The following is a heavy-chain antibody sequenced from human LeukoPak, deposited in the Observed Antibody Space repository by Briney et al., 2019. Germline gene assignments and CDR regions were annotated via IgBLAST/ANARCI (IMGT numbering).Heavy chain of an antibody. J-gene: IGHJ4*02. CDR3: ARARYGYSAFDY. V-gene: IGHV4-38-2*02. CDR2: IYHSGST. Sequence: SSETLSLTCTVSGYSISSGYYWGWIRQPPGKGLEWIGSIYHSGSTYYNPSLKSRVTISVGTSKNQFSLKLSSVTAADTAVYYCARARYGYSAFDYWGQGTLVTVSS. CDR1: GYSISSGYY. D-gene: IGHD5-18*01.